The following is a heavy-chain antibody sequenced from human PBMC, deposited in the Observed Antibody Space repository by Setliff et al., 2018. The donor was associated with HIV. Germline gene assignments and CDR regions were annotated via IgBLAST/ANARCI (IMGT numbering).Heavy chain of an antibody. CDR1: GFTFSSYA. CDR2: ISGSGGST. Sequence: PGGSLRLSCAASGFTFSSYAMSWVRQAPGKGLEWVSAISGSGGSTYYADSVKGRFTISRDNSKNTLYLQMNSLRAEDTAVYYCAKDLGGRVEGYGYGPDYWGQGTLVTVSS. D-gene: IGHD5-18*01. J-gene: IGHJ4*02. CDR3: AKDLGGRVEGYGYGPDY. V-gene: IGHV3-23*01.